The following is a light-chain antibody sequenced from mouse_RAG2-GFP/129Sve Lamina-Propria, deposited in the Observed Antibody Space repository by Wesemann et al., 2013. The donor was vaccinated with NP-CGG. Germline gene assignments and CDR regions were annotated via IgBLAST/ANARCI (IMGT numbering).Light chain of an antibody. CDR2: YAS. CDR1: QSIGTS. J-gene: IGKJ2*01. V-gene: IGKV5-48*01. Sequence: DILLTQSPAILSVSPGERVSFSCRASQSIGTSIHWYQQRTNGSPRLLIKYASESMSGIPSRFSGSGSGTDFTLSINSVESEDIADYYCQQSNSWPYTFGGGTKLEIK. CDR3: QQSNSWPYT.